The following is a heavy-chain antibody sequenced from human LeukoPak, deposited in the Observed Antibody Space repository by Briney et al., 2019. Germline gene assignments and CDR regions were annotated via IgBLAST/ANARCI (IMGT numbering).Heavy chain of an antibody. CDR2: TYYRSTWYN. Sequence: SQTLSLTCAISGDSVSSNSATWHWIRQSPSRGLEWLGRTYYRSTWYNDYAVSLNSRITLNPDTSKNQFSLQLNSVTPEDTPVYYCARAQGYFDYWGQGTLVTVSS. CDR1: GDSVSSNSAT. J-gene: IGHJ4*02. CDR3: ARAQGYFDY. V-gene: IGHV6-1*01.